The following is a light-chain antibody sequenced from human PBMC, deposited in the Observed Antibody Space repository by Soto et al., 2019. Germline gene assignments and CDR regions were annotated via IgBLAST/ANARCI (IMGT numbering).Light chain of an antibody. CDR1: QSVSIY. CDR2: DAS. CDR3: QQRSNWPPKIT. J-gene: IGKJ5*01. Sequence: EIVLAQSPATLSLSPGERATLSCRASQSVSIYLAWYQQKPGQAPRLLIYDASNRATGIPARFSGSGSGTDFTLTISRLEPEDFAVDYCQQRSNWPPKITFGQGTRLESK. V-gene: IGKV3-11*01.